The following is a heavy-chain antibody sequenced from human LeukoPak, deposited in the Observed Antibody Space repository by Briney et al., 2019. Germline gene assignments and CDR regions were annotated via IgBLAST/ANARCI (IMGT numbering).Heavy chain of an antibody. CDR2: ISSSSSTI. CDR3: ARSVGTYTMIVGGPYDY. CDR1: GFTFSSYS. D-gene: IGHD3-22*01. J-gene: IGHJ4*02. V-gene: IGHV3-48*01. Sequence: GGSLRLSCAASGFTFSSYSMNWVRQAPGKGLEWVSYISSSSSTIYYADSVRGRFTISRDDAKNSLYLQMNSLRAEDTAVYYCARSVGTYTMIVGGPYDYWGQGTLVTVSS.